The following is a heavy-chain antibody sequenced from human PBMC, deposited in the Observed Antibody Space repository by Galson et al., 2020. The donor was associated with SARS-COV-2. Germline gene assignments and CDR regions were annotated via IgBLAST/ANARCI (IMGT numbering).Heavy chain of an antibody. CDR1: GGSISSYY. J-gene: IGHJ4*02. V-gene: IGHV4-59*08. CDR2: IYYSGST. Sequence: SETLSLTCTVSGGSISSYYRSWIRQPPGKGLEWIGYIYYSGSTNYNPTLKSRVTIAVDTSKNQFSLKLSSVTAADAAVYYCARGFDYWGQGTLVTVSS. CDR3: ARGFDY.